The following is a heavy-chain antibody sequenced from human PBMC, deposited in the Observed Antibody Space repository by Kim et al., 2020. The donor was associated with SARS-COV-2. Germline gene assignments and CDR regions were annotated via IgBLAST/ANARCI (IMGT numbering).Heavy chain of an antibody. V-gene: IGHV4-34*01. D-gene: IGHD3-9*01. CDR2: INHSGST. J-gene: IGHJ5*02. Sequence: SETLSLTCAVYGGSFSGYYWSWIRQPPGKGLEWIGEINHSGSTNYNPSLKSRVTISVETSKNQFSLKLSSVTAADTAANYCARGEKYSRYYDILTGLNWFDPWGQGTLVTVSS. CDR3: ARGEKYSRYYDILTGLNWFDP. CDR1: GGSFSGYY.